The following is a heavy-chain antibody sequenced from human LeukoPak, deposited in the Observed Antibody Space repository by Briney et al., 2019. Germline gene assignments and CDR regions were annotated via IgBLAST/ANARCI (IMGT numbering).Heavy chain of an antibody. V-gene: IGHV3-21*01. CDR3: ARKFYYYYGMDV. CDR2: ISSSSIYV. CDR1: GFTFSDYD. J-gene: IGHJ6*02. Sequence: GGSLRLSCAASGFTFSDYDMNWVRQAPGKGLEWVSSISSSSIYVSYADSVKGRYTISRDNAKNSLYLQMNSLRAEDTAVYYCARKFYYYYGMDVWGQGTTVTVSS.